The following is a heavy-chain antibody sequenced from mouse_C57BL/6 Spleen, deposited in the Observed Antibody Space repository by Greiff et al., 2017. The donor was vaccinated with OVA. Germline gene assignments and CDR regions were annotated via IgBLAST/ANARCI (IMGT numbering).Heavy chain of an antibody. Sequence: QVQLQQPGAELVKPGASVKLSCKASGYTFTSYWMHWVKQRPGRGLEWIGRIDPNSGGTKYNEKFKSKATLTVDKPSSTAYLQISSLTSEDSGVYYCATTGYDAMDYWGQGTSVTVSS. CDR1: GYTFTSYW. J-gene: IGHJ4*01. D-gene: IGHD4-1*02. V-gene: IGHV1-72*01. CDR3: ATTGYDAMDY. CDR2: IDPNSGGT.